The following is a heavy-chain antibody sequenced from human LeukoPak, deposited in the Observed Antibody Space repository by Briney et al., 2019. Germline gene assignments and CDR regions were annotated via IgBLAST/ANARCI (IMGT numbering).Heavy chain of an antibody. CDR3: AKTDYGSGSYSHFDY. D-gene: IGHD3-10*01. V-gene: IGHV3-20*04. CDR1: GFTFDDYG. CDR2: INWNGGST. Sequence: GGSLRLSCAASGFTFDDYGMSWGRQAPGKGLEWGSGINWNGGSTVYADSVTARFTISRDNSKNPLYLQMTSLRAEATAVYYCAKTDYGSGSYSHFDYWGQGTLVTVSS. J-gene: IGHJ4*02.